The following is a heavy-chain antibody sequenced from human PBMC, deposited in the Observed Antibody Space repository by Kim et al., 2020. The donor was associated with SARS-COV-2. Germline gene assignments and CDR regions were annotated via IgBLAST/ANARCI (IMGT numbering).Heavy chain of an antibody. Sequence: YNPSLKSRVTISVDTSKNQFSLKLSSVTAADTAVYYCARHEGDGSYTFDYWGQGTLVTVSS. D-gene: IGHD2-21*02. J-gene: IGHJ4*02. V-gene: IGHV4-39*01. CDR3: ARHEGDGSYTFDY.